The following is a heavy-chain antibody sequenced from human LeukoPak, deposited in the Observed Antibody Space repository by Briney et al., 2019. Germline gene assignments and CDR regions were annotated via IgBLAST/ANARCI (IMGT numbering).Heavy chain of an antibody. CDR2: INAGNGNT. Sequence: ASVKVSCKASGYTFTSYAMHWVRQAPGQRLEWMGWINAGNGNTKYSQKFQGRVTITRDTSTSTAYMELRSLRSDDTAVYYCARVRTVPAAIATFDYWGQGTLVTASS. D-gene: IGHD2-2*01. CDR3: ARVRTVPAAIATFDY. V-gene: IGHV1-3*01. CDR1: GYTFTSYA. J-gene: IGHJ4*02.